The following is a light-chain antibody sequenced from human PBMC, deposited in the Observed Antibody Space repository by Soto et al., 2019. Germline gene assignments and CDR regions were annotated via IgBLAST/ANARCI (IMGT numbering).Light chain of an antibody. CDR1: QTVSASY. CDR2: GAT. J-gene: IGKJ5*01. CDR3: QLYGVSSPRIT. Sequence: ELVLTQSPGTLSLSPGEEAILSCRASQTVSASYLAWYQQKPGQAPRLLIYGATNRIIGIPDRFSGSVSGTDFTLTISRLEPEDFAVYYCQLYGVSSPRITFGQGTRLEI. V-gene: IGKV3-20*01.